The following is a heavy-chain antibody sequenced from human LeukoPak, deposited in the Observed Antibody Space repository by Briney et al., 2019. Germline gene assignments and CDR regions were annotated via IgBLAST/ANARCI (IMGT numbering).Heavy chain of an antibody. V-gene: IGHV3-11*04. D-gene: IGHD3-16*01. CDR2: ISSVGSTI. CDR1: GFTFSDYH. Sequence: GGSLRLSCAASGFTFSDYHMSWIRQAPGKGLEWVSYISSVGSTIYHADSVKGRFTISRDNAKNSLYLQMNSLRAEDTALYYCARGRGRAFDIWGQGTMVTVSS. J-gene: IGHJ3*02. CDR3: ARGRGRAFDI.